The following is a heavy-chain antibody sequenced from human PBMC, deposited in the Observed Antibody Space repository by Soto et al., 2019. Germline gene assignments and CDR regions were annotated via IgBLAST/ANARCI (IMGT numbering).Heavy chain of an antibody. D-gene: IGHD6-19*01. Sequence: RASVKVSCKASGYTFTSYDINWVRQATGQGLEWMGWMNPNSGNTGYAQKFQGRVTMTRNTSISTAYMELSSLRSEDTAVYYCARGLYSSGWSGWHYYYYGMDVWGQGTTVTVSS. V-gene: IGHV1-8*01. CDR1: GYTFTSYD. CDR2: MNPNSGNT. J-gene: IGHJ6*02. CDR3: ARGLYSSGWSGWHYYYYGMDV.